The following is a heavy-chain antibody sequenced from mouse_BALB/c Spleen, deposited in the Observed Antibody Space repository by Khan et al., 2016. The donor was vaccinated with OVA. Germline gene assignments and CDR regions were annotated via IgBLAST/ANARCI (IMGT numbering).Heavy chain of an antibody. Sequence: QLKESGAELARPGASVKLSCKASGYTFTDYHINWVKQRTGQGLEWIGEISPGSGDTYYNEKFKGKATLTADKSSTTAYMQLSSLTSEASAVYFCARRNYFGYTFAYWGQGTLVTVSA. J-gene: IGHJ3*01. D-gene: IGHD1-2*01. CDR1: GYTFTDYH. CDR2: ISPGSGDT. V-gene: IGHV1-77*01. CDR3: ARRNYFGYTFAY.